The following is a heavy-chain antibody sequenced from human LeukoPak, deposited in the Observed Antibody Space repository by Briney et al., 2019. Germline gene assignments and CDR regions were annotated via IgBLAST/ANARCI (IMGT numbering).Heavy chain of an antibody. J-gene: IGHJ5*02. CDR3: ARKGCTGDCYRFDP. D-gene: IGHD2-21*02. CDR2: INTDNGNT. Sequence: ASVKVSCKASGYTFYTYGISWVRQAPGQRPEWMGWINTDNGNTKYAQKFQGRVTMTTDTSTSTAYMELSSLRSDDTAVYYCARKGCTGDCYRFDPWGQGTLVTVSS. V-gene: IGHV1-18*01. CDR1: GYTFYTYG.